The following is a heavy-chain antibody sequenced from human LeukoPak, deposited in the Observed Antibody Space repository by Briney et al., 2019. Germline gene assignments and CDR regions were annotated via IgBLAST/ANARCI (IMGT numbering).Heavy chain of an antibody. CDR1: GGSISSSSYY. V-gene: IGHV4-39*01. Sequence: PSETLSLTCTVSGGSISSSSYYWGWIRQPPGKGLVWIGSIYFSGTTYYSASLRSRATLSTSGNQFSLKLSSVTAADTAVYYCARHIGGRYYYYYMDVWGKGTTVTISS. CDR3: ARHIGGRYYYYYMDV. D-gene: IGHD3-16*02. J-gene: IGHJ6*03. CDR2: IYFSGTT.